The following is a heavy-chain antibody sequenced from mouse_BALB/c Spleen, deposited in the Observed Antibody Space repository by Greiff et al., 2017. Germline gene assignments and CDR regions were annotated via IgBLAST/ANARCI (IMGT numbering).Heavy chain of an antibody. CDR3: ARSPYYRYDVYAMDY. Sequence: QVQLKESGPELVRPGTSVKISCKASGYTFTNYWLGWVKQRPGHGLEWIGDIYPGGGYTNYNEKFKGKATLTADTSSSTAYMQLSSLTSEDSAVYFCARSPYYRYDVYAMDYWGQGTSVTVSS. V-gene: IGHV1-63*02. J-gene: IGHJ4*01. D-gene: IGHD2-14*01. CDR2: IYPGGGYT. CDR1: GYTFTNYW.